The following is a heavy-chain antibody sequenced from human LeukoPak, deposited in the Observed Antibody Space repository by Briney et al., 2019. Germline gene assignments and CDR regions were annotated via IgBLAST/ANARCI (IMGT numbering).Heavy chain of an antibody. V-gene: IGHV4-59*08. Sequence: PSETLSLTCTVSGGSISSYYWSWIRQPPGKGLESIGYIYYSGSTNYNPSLKSRVTISVDTSKNQFSLKLSSVTAADTAVYYCARHVVYSSSWHDAFDIWGQGTMVTVSS. D-gene: IGHD6-13*01. CDR3: ARHVVYSSSWHDAFDI. CDR1: GGSISSYY. CDR2: IYYSGST. J-gene: IGHJ3*02.